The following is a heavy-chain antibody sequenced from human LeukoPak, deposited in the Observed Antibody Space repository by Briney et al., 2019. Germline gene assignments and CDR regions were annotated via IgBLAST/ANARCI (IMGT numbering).Heavy chain of an antibody. CDR2: ISSSGSTI. CDR3: ASGLPYYFDSSGYYLDY. J-gene: IGHJ4*02. V-gene: IGHV3-48*03. CDR1: GFTFSSYE. D-gene: IGHD3-22*01. Sequence: PGGSLRLSCAASGFTFSSYEMKWVRQAPGKGLEWVSYISSSGSTIYYADSVKGRFTISRDNAKNSLYLQMNSLRAEDTAVYYCASGLPYYFDSSGYYLDYWGQGTLVTVSS.